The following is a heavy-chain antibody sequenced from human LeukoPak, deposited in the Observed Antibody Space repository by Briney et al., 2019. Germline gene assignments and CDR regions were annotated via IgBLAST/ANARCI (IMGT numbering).Heavy chain of an antibody. CDR2: IYYTGST. V-gene: IGHV4-39*01. Sequence: SETLSLTCTISGGSISSSTYYWGWIRQPPGKGLERIASIYYTGSTNYNPSLKSRVTISVDTSKTQFSRKLTSVTAADTAVYYCARSRKYGAVTTYSWFDPWGQGTLVIVSS. J-gene: IGHJ5*02. CDR3: ARSRKYGAVTTYSWFDP. D-gene: IGHD4-17*01. CDR1: GGSISSSTYY.